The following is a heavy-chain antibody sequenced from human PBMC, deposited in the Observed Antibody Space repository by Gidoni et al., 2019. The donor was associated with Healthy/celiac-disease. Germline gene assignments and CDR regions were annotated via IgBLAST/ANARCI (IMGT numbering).Heavy chain of an antibody. CDR2: IYHSGST. D-gene: IGHD5-12*01. CDR1: VGSISSSNW. Sequence: QVQLQESGPGLVKPSGTLSLTCAVSVGSISSSNWWSWVRQPPWKGLEWIGEIYHSGSTNYNPSLNSRVTISVDKSKNQFSLKLSSVTAAYTAVYYCARNSYVDIFDYWGQGTLVTVSS. CDR3: ARNSYVDIFDY. J-gene: IGHJ4*02. V-gene: IGHV4-4*02.